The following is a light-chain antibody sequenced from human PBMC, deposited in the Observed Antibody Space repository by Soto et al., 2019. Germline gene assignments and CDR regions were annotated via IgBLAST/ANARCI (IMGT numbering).Light chain of an antibody. Sequence: QSALTQPASVSGSPGQSITIFCTGTSSDIGIYNFVSWYQQHPGKAPKLMIFGVTERPSGVPDRFSGSKSGNTASLTVSGLQADDEAVYYCYSYAGRNIWVFGGGTKLTVL. CDR1: SSDIGIYNF. V-gene: IGLV2-8*01. J-gene: IGLJ3*02. CDR3: YSYAGRNIWV. CDR2: GVT.